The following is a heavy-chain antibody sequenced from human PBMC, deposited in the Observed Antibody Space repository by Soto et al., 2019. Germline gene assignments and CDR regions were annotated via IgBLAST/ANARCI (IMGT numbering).Heavy chain of an antibody. CDR3: AHEQQLVFQH. D-gene: IGHD6-13*01. CDR2: IWYDGSNK. J-gene: IGHJ1*01. Sequence: QVQLVESGGGVVQPGRSLRHSCAASGFTFSSYGMHWVRQAPGKGLEWVAVIWYDGSNKYYADSVKGRFTISRDNSKNTLYLQMNSLRAEDTAVYYCAHEQQLVFQHWGQGTLVTVSS. V-gene: IGHV3-33*06. CDR1: GFTFSSYG.